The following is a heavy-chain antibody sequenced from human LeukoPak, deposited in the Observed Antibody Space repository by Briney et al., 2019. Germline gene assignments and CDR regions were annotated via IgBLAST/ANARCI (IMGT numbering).Heavy chain of an antibody. V-gene: IGHV3-23*01. CDR1: GFTFSSYS. Sequence: GGSLRLSCAASGFTFSSYSMSWVRQAPGKGLEWVSAISGSGGSTYYADSVKGRFTISRDNSKNTLYLQMNSLRAEDTAVYYCAKVGYSYGFFDYWGQGTLVTVSS. CDR3: AKVGYSYGFFDY. D-gene: IGHD5-18*01. J-gene: IGHJ4*02. CDR2: ISGSGGST.